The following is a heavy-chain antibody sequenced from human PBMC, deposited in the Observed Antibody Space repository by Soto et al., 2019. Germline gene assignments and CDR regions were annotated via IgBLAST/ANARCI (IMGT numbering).Heavy chain of an antibody. Sequence: SVKVSCKASGGTFSSYAISWVRQAPGQGLEWMGGIIPIFGTANYAQKFQGRVTATADESTSTAYMELSSLRSEDTAVYYCARDSIAAAGKFDYWGQGTLVTVSS. CDR1: GGTFSSYA. CDR3: ARDSIAAAGKFDY. V-gene: IGHV1-69*13. D-gene: IGHD6-13*01. CDR2: IIPIFGTA. J-gene: IGHJ4*02.